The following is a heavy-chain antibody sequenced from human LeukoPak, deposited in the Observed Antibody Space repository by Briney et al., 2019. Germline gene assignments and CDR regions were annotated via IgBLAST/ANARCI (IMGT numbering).Heavy chain of an antibody. V-gene: IGHV3-74*01. CDR1: EFTFSRYW. CDR2: INSDGSST. J-gene: IGHJ4*02. Sequence: GGSLRLSCAASEFTFSRYWMHWVRQAPGKGLVWVSRINSDGSSTVYADSVKGRFTVSRDNAKNTLYLQMNSLRSEDTAVYYCARDSNYSPDYRGQGTLVTVSS. CDR3: ARDSNYSPDY. D-gene: IGHD2-21*01.